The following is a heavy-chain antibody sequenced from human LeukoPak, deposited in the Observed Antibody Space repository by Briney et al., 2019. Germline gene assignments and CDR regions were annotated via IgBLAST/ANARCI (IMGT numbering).Heavy chain of an antibody. CDR3: AHIVGATFVGWFDP. D-gene: IGHD1-26*01. V-gene: IGHV2-5*02. Sequence: SGPTLVKPTQTLTLTCTFSGFSLSTSGVGVGWIRQPPGKALEWLALIYWDDDKRYSPSLKSRLTITKDTSKNQVVLTMTNMDPVDTATYYCAHIVGATFVGWFDPWGQGTLVTVSS. J-gene: IGHJ5*02. CDR2: IYWDDDK. CDR1: GFSLSTSGVG.